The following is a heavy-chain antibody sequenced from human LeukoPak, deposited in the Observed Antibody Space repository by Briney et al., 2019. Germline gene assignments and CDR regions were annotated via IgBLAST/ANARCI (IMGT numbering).Heavy chain of an antibody. CDR3: ARMSYGSGWGYFDY. V-gene: IGHV2-70*11. J-gene: IGHJ4*02. CDR1: VFSLSTVGMC. D-gene: IGHD3-10*01. CDR2: IDWDDDK. Sequence: SGPALVKPTQTLTPTCTFSVFSLSTVGMCVSWIRQPPGKALEWLARIDWDDDKYYSTSLKTRLTISKDTSKNQVVLTMTNMDPVDTATYYSARMSYGSGWGYFDYWGQGTLVAVSS.